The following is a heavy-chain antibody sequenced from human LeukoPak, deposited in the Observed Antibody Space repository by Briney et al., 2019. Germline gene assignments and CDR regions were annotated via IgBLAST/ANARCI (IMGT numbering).Heavy chain of an antibody. CDR1: GGSLTSSNQY. D-gene: IGHD3-3*01. J-gene: IGHJ4*02. Sequence: SETLSLTCSVVGGSLTSSNQYWGWIRQPPGKGLEWIGTIYYSGSTYYNPSLKSRVTVSLDTSNTQFSLKLTSVTAADTAVYYCARGRSSGYSDYWGQGTLVTVSS. V-gene: IGHV4-39*01. CDR3: ARGRSSGYSDY. CDR2: IYYSGST.